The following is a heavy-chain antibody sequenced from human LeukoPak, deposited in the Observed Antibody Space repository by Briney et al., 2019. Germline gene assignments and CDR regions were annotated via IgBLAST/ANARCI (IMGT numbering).Heavy chain of an antibody. CDR1: GFTFTDEY. CDR2: MNPYSGAI. CDR3: AREPKSQLLLDY. D-gene: IGHD2-2*01. V-gene: IGHV1-2*02. Sequence: ASVKVSCKSSGFTFTDEYIHWVRQAPGQGLEWMGWMNPYSGAINYAQKFQGRVTLTRDTSISTAYMELSRLTSGDTAVYYCAREPKSQLLLDYWGQGTLVTVSS. J-gene: IGHJ4*02.